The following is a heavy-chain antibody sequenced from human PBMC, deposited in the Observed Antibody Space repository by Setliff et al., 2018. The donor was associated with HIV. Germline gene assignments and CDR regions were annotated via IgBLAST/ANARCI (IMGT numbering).Heavy chain of an antibody. CDR3: ARGGAYFERLFPPSYYMDL. D-gene: IGHD3-9*01. CDR2: FIPSLHIT. V-gene: IGHV1-69*10. CDR1: GGTFSDHS. Sequence: GASVKVSCKASGGTFSDHSLNWVRQAPGQGLEWVGGFIPSLHITRYAEKIDRARVTISADTSTGTVYLDLRGLRIEDTAIYYCARGGAYFERLFPPSYYMDLWGTGTSVTVSS. J-gene: IGHJ6*03.